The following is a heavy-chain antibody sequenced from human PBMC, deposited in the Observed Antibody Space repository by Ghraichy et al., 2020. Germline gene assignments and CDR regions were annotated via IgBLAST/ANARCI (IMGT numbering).Heavy chain of an antibody. CDR1: GGSISSYY. Sequence: SETLSLTCTVSGGSISSYYWSWIRQPPGKGLEWIGYIYYSGSTNYNPSLKSRVTISVDTSKNQFSLKLSSVTAADTAVYYCVGSYLGYYFDYWGQGTLVTVSS. CDR2: IYYSGST. CDR3: VGSYLGYYFDY. J-gene: IGHJ4*02. D-gene: IGHD1-26*01. V-gene: IGHV4-59*08.